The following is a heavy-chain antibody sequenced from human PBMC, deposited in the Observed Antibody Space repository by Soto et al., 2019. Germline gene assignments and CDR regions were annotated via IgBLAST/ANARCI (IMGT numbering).Heavy chain of an antibody. V-gene: IGHV4-59*08. J-gene: IGHJ4*02. D-gene: IGHD1-26*01. CDR2: IYYSGST. CDR3: ARQLPIGYFDY. Sequence: SETLSLTCTVSGGSISSYYWSWIRQPPGKGLEWIGYIYYSGSTNCNPSLKSRVTISVDTSKNQFSLKLSSVTAADTAVYYCARQLPIGYFDYWGQGTLVTVSS. CDR1: GGSISSYY.